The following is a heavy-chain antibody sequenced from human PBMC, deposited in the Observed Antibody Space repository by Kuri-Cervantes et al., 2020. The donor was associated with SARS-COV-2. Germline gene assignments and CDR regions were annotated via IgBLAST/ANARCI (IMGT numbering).Heavy chain of an antibody. D-gene: IGHD1-7*01. Sequence: GESLKISCAASGFTFSSYGMHWVRQAPGKGLEWVAAIWYDGSNKYYADSVKGRFTISRDNPKNTLYLQMNSLRAEDTAVYYCAKGDWNYATHWGQGTLVTVSS. CDR2: IWYDGSNK. CDR1: GFTFSSYG. V-gene: IGHV3-33*06. CDR3: AKGDWNYATH. J-gene: IGHJ1*01.